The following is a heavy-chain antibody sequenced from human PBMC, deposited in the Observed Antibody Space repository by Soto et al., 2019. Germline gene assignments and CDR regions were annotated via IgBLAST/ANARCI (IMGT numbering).Heavy chain of an antibody. CDR1: GFTFSSYG. D-gene: IGHD1-26*01. CDR2: ISYDGSNK. Sequence: QVQLVESGGGVVQPGRSLRLSCAVSGFTFSSYGMHWVRQAPGKGLEWVAVISYDGSNKYYADSVKGRFTISRDNSNNTLYLHMNSLRAEDTAVYYCAKTVGGWEILPDHYYGMDDWGQGTTVTVSS. J-gene: IGHJ6*02. V-gene: IGHV3-30*18. CDR3: AKTVGGWEILPDHYYGMDD.